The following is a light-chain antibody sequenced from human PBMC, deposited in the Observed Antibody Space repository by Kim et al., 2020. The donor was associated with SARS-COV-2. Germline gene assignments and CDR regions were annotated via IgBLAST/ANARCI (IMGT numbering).Light chain of an antibody. CDR3: QVWDSSSDHPV. CDR1: NIGSKS. CDR2: YDS. J-gene: IGLJ3*02. V-gene: IGLV3-21*04. Sequence: PGKAARITCGGNNIGSKSVHWYQQKPGQAPVLVIYYDSDRPSGIPERFSGSNSGNTATLTISRVEAGDEADYYCQVWDSSSDHPVFGGGTQLTVL.